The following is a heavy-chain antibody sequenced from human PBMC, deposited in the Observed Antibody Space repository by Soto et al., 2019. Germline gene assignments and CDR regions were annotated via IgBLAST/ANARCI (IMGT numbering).Heavy chain of an antibody. V-gene: IGHV1-2*02. J-gene: IGHJ4*02. D-gene: IGHD3-10*01. CDR3: GRGRSGQLVVFY. CDR2: IGPASGDT. CDR1: GYTFTGHY. Sequence: AAVKVSCKASGYTFTGHYIHWVRQAPGQGPEWMGEIGPASGDTRYAQKFQGRVTMTRDTSITTVYMELNNLSPDDTAVYYCGRGRSGQLVVFYWGQGTPVTVSS.